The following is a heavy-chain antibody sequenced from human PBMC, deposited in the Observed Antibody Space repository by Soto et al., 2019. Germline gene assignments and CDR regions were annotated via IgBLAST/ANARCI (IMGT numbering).Heavy chain of an antibody. V-gene: IGHV3-7*03. CDR2: IKHDGSER. J-gene: IGHJ4*02. Sequence: GGSLRLSCAVSRFTFSSYWMTWVRQAPGKGLEWAANIKHDGSERYYVDSVKGRFTISTDNTKGSLLLQMNNLRAEDTAVYYCVAGVAATGNFDYWGQGTLVTVSS. CDR3: VAGVAATGNFDY. CDR1: RFTFSSYW. D-gene: IGHD6-13*01.